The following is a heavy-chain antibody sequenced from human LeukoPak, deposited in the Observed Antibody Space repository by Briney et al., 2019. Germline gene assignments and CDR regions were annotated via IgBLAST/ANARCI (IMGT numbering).Heavy chain of an antibody. J-gene: IGHJ4*02. Sequence: SETLSLTCAVYGGSFSDYYWSWIRQPPGKGLEWIGEINHSGSTNYNPSLKSRVTISVDTSKNQFSLKLSSVTAADTAVYYCARTGGYSYGFLDYWGQGTLVTVSS. D-gene: IGHD5-18*01. CDR3: ARTGGYSYGFLDY. V-gene: IGHV4-34*01. CDR2: INHSGST. CDR1: GGSFSDYY.